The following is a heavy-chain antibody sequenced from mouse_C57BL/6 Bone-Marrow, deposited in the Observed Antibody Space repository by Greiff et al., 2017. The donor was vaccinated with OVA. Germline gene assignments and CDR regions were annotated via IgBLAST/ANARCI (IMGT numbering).Heavy chain of an antibody. CDR2: INPNNGGT. V-gene: IGHV1-22*01. CDR3: ATLGRSVDYYAMDY. Sequence: VQLKESGPELVKPGASVKMSCKASGYTFTDYNMHWVKQSHGKSLEWIGYINPNNGGTSYNQKFKGKATLTVNKSSSTAYMELNSLTSEDSAVYYCATLGRSVDYYAMDYWGQGTSVTVSS. J-gene: IGHJ4*01. D-gene: IGHD3-3*01. CDR1: GYTFTDYN.